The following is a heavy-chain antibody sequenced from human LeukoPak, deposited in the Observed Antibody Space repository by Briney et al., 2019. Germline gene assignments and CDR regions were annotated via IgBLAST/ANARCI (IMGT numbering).Heavy chain of an antibody. V-gene: IGHV3-7*01. CDR1: GFTFSSYW. CDR3: ARVRLPPYYYYYYYMDV. D-gene: IGHD5-18*01. Sequence: PGGSLRLSCAASGFTFSSYWMSWVRQAPGKGLEWVANIKQDGSEKYYVDSVKGRFTISRDNAKNSLYLQMNSLRAADTAVYYCARVRLPPYYYYYYYMDVWGKGTTVTVSS. CDR2: IKQDGSEK. J-gene: IGHJ6*03.